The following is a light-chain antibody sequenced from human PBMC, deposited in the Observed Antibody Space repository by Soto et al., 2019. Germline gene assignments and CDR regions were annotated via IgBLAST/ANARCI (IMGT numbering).Light chain of an antibody. Sequence: NFMLTQPHSVSESPGKTVTISCTRSSGSIGSNFVQWYQQRPGSAPATVIYEDNQRPSGVPDRFSGSIDSSSNSASLTISGLQTDDEADYYCQSYDSSSGVFGGGTKLTVL. CDR1: SGSIGSNF. CDR3: QSYDSSSGV. V-gene: IGLV6-57*04. CDR2: EDN. J-gene: IGLJ3*02.